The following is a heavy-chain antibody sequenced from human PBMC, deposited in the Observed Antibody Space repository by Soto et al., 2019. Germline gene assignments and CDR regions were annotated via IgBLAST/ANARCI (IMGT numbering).Heavy chain of an antibody. V-gene: IGHV3-30*18. J-gene: IGHJ4*02. Sequence: QVHLVESGGGVVQPGRSLRLSCAASGFTFSTNGMHWVRQAPGKGLEWVAIISYDGSSKYYGDSVKGRLTISRDNSKNTLYLQMNSLRPEDTAVYYCAKDRVQSGLGEIDYWGQGTLVTVSS. CDR3: AKDRVQSGLGEIDY. CDR1: GFTFSTNG. D-gene: IGHD3-16*01. CDR2: ISYDGSSK.